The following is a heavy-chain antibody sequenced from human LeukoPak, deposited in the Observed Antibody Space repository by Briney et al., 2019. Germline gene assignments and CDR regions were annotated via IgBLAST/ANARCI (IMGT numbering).Heavy chain of an antibody. D-gene: IGHD6-13*01. CDR3: AKRTSGSSWYSSDY. V-gene: IGHV3-23*01. CDR2: ISGSGGSK. J-gene: IGHJ4*02. Sequence: GGSLRLSCAASEFTFSNYAMSWVRQAPGKGLEWVSAISGSGGSKYYADSVKGRFTISRDNSKNTLYLQMNSLRAEDTAVYYCAKRTSGSSWYSSDYWGQGTLVTVCS. CDR1: EFTFSNYA.